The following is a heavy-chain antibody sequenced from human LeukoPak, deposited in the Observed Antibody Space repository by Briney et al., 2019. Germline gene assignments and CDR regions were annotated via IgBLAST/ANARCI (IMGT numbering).Heavy chain of an antibody. J-gene: IGHJ4*02. V-gene: IGHV1-69*05. CDR3: ARTADYDFWSGCYPYFDY. CDR1: GGTFSSYA. Sequence: GASVKVSCKASGGTFSSYAISWVRQAPGQGLEWMGGIIPIFGTANYAQKFQGRVTITTDESTSTAYMELSSLRSEDTAVYYCARTADYDFWSGCYPYFDYWGQGTLDTVSS. CDR2: IIPIFGTA. D-gene: IGHD3-3*01.